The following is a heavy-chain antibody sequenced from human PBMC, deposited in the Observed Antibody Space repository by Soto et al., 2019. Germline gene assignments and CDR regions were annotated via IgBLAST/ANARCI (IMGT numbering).Heavy chain of an antibody. CDR3: AKDRGWQWLANYFNF. Sequence: GGSLRLSCAASGFTFSSFGMHWVRQAPGKGLEWVALMSYDGTNKYYADSVKGRFTISRDNSKNTVYLQMNSLRAEDTAVYFCAKDRGWQWLANYFNFWGQGTLVTVSS. D-gene: IGHD6-19*01. CDR1: GFTFSSFG. V-gene: IGHV3-30*18. J-gene: IGHJ4*02. CDR2: MSYDGTNK.